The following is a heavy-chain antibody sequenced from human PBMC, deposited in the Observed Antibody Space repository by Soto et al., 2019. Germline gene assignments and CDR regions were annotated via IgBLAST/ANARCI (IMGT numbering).Heavy chain of an antibody. J-gene: IGHJ4*02. CDR3: ARQVAYYDSRGAFAY. V-gene: IGHV4-39*01. Sequence: SETLSLTCTVSGGSISSSSYYWGWIRQPPGKGLEWIGSIYYSGSTYYNPSLKSRVTISVDTSKNQFSLKLSSVTAADTAMYYCARQVAYYDSRGAFAYWGQGTLVTVSS. CDR2: IYYSGST. D-gene: IGHD3-22*01. CDR1: GGSISSSSYY.